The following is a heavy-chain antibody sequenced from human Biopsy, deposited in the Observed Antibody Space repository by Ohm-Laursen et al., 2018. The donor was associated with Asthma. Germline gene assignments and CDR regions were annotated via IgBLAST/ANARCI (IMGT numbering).Heavy chain of an antibody. V-gene: IGHV3-23*01. CDR3: ARGDSSNWSHYYFDY. CDR2: ISGSGDNT. CDR1: RFTFTKYA. Sequence: SLRLSCSASRFTFTKYAMSWVRQAPGKGLEWVSAISGSGDNTYYADSVKGRLTISRDYSKNTLYLQMHSLRAEDTAVYYCARGDSSNWSHYYFDYWGQGTLVTVSS. J-gene: IGHJ4*02. D-gene: IGHD3-22*01.